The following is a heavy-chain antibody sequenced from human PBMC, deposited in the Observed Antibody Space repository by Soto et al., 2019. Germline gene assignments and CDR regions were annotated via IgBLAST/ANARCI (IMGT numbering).Heavy chain of an antibody. D-gene: IGHD3-10*01. Sequence: QVQLVQSGAEVKKPGASVKVSCKASGYTFTSYGISWVRQAPGQGLEWMGWISAYNGNTNYAQKLQGRVTMTTDTSTSTAYMELRSLRSDDTAVYYCARLYYYGSGSYYNPNYYYYYGMDVWGQGTTVTVSS. V-gene: IGHV1-18*01. CDR3: ARLYYYGSGSYYNPNYYYYYGMDV. J-gene: IGHJ6*02. CDR1: GYTFTSYG. CDR2: ISAYNGNT.